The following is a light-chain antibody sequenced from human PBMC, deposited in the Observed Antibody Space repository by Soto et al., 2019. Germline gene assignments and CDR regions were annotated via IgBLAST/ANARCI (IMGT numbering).Light chain of an antibody. CDR3: GSYTSSSTVV. CDR2: EVS. J-gene: IGLJ2*01. V-gene: IGLV2-14*01. Sequence: QSALTQPASVSGSPGQSITISCIGTSSDVGAYNYVSWYQQYPGKAPKLLIYEVSNRPSGVSHRFSGSKSGNTASLTISGLQAEDETDYYCGSYTSSSTVVFGGGTKLTVL. CDR1: SSDVGAYNY.